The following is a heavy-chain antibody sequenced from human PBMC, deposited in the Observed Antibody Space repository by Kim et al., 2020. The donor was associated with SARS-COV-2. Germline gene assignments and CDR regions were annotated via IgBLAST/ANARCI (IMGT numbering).Heavy chain of an antibody. J-gene: IGHJ4*02. Sequence: GGSLRLSCAASGFTLSNYWMHWARQAPGKGLVWVSRINSDGSRIDYADSVKGRFTISRDYAKNTLYLQMNSLRAEDTAVYYCARSNGSMRDDFDYWGQGT. D-gene: IGHD3-10*01. CDR2: INSDGSRI. CDR1: GFTLSNYW. CDR3: ARSNGSMRDDFDY. V-gene: IGHV3-74*01.